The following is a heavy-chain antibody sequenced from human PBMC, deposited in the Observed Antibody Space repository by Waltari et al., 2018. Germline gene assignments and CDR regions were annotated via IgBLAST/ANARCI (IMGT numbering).Heavy chain of an antibody. J-gene: IGHJ3*02. Sequence: QVQLVVAGGGLVKPGGSLRRSWAASGFTFSDYYMSWIFQAPGKGLEWVSYISSSGSTLYYSDSVKGRFSISRDNDKIYLYLQRNSLRAEDTAVYSCAREVGATLSDAFDIWGQGTMVTVSS. CDR2: ISSSGSTL. CDR1: GFTFSDYY. CDR3: AREVGATLSDAFDI. V-gene: IGHV3-11*04. D-gene: IGHD1-26*01.